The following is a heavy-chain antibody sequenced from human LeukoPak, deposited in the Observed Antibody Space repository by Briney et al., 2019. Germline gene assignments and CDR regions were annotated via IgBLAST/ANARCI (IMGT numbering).Heavy chain of an antibody. CDR3: ARTLRGYSYGLGFDY. D-gene: IGHD5-18*01. V-gene: IGHV4-39*07. CDR1: GGSISSSSYY. Sequence: PSETLSLTCTVSGGSISSSSYYWSWIRQPPGKGLEWIGSIYYSGSTYYNPSLKSRVTISVDTSKNQFSLKLSSVTAADTAVYYCARTLRGYSYGLGFDYWGQGTLVTVSS. CDR2: IYYSGST. J-gene: IGHJ4*02.